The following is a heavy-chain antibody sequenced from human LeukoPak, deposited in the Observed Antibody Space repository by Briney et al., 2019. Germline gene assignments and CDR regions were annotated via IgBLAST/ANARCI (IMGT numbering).Heavy chain of an antibody. D-gene: IGHD4-17*01. J-gene: IGHJ4*02. CDR2: INPNSGGT. CDR1: GYTFTGYY. V-gene: IGHV1-2*02. Sequence: ASVKVSCKASGYTFTGYYMHWVRQAPGQGLEWMGWINPNSGGTNYAQKFQGRVTMTRDTSTSTVYMELSSLRSEDTAVYYCARALQGLRSDYWGQGTLVTVSS. CDR3: ARALQGLRSDY.